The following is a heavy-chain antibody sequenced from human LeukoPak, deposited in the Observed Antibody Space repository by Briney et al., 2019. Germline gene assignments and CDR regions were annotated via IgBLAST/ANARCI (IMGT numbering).Heavy chain of an antibody. CDR1: GGTFSSYA. D-gene: IGHD4-23*01. V-gene: IGHV1-69*05. CDR2: IIPIFVTA. CDR3: ARATVVTHWFEP. Sequence: GASVKVSCKASGGTFSSYAISWVRQAPGQGLEGMGRIIPIFVTANYAQKFHGRVTITTDESTSTASMELSSLRSEDTAVYYCARATVVTHWFEPWGQGTLVTVSS. J-gene: IGHJ5*02.